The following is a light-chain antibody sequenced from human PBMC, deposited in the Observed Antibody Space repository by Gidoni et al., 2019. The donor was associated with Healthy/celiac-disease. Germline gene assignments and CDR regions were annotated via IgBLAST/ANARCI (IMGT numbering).Light chain of an antibody. Sequence: DIVMTQSPLSLPVTPGEPASISCRSSQSLLHSNGYNYLDWYLQKPGQSPQLLIYLGSNRASGVPDRFSGSGSCTDFTLKISRVDAEDVGVYYCMQALQTPLTFGGGTKVEIK. J-gene: IGKJ4*01. V-gene: IGKV2-28*01. CDR2: LGS. CDR1: QSLLHSNGYNY. CDR3: MQALQTPLT.